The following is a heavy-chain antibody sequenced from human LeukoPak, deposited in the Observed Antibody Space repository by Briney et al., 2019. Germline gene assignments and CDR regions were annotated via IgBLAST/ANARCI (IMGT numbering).Heavy chain of an antibody. D-gene: IGHD6-13*01. CDR2: ISYDGSNK. CDR3: ALSREAAGTVFDD. Sequence: GGSLRLSCAVSGFAFSNYAMHWVRQAPGKGLQWVAVISYDGSNKYYADSVKGRFTISRDNSKNTLYLQLNRLRAEDTAMYYCALSREAAGTVFDDWGQGTLVTLSS. CDR1: GFAFSNYA. J-gene: IGHJ4*02. V-gene: IGHV3-30*03.